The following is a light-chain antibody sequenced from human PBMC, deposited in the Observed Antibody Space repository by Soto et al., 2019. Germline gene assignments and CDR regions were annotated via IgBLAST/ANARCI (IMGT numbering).Light chain of an antibody. V-gene: IGLV2-23*01. J-gene: IGLJ1*01. CDR2: EGS. Sequence: QPASVSGSPGQSITISCTGTSSDVGSSNLVSWYQHHPGKAPKLMIYEGSKRPSGVSNRFSGSKSGNTASLTISGLQAEDEADYYCCSYAGSSAYVFGTGTKLTVL. CDR3: CSYAGSSAYV. CDR1: SSDVGSSNL.